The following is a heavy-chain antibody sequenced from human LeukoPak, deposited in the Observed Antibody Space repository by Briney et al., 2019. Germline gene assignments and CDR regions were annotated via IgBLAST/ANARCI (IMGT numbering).Heavy chain of an antibody. Sequence: GGSLRLSCAASGFTFSSYAMSWARQAPGKGLEWVSAISGSGGSTYYADSVKGRFTISRDNSKNTLYLQMNSLKTEDTAVYYCTTDPDTEGYWGQGTLVTVSS. V-gene: IGHV3-23*01. J-gene: IGHJ4*02. CDR3: TTDPDTEGY. CDR1: GFTFSSYA. CDR2: ISGSGGST.